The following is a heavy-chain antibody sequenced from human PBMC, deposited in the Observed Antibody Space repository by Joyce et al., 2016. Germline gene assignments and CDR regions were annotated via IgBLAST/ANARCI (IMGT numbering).Heavy chain of an antibody. CDR3: ARSPSNSWHTFDS. V-gene: IGHV3-30-3*01. Sequence: QVQLVESGGGVAQPGRSLRLSCAASGCTFNRYARQWVRQGPGTGLEWVAVISPDGSKRFYSDSVKDRFIISRDNSNKMVFVQMNSLRVEDTGVYYCARSPSNSWHTFDSWGQGTLVSVSS. D-gene: IGHD2-2*01. CDR2: ISPDGSKR. CDR1: GCTFNRYA. J-gene: IGHJ4*02.